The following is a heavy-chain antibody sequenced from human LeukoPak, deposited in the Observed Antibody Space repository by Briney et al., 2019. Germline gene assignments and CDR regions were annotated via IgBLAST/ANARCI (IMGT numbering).Heavy chain of an antibody. CDR3: ARESGKFDP. CDR1: GGSISSSSYY. D-gene: IGHD1-1*01. V-gene: IGHV4-39*07. CDR2: IYYSGST. Sequence: SETLSLTCTVSGGSISSSSYYWGWIRQPPGKGLEWIGSIYYSGSTNYNPSLKSRVTISVDTSKNQFSLKLSSVTAADTAVYYCARESGKFDPWGQGTLVTVSS. J-gene: IGHJ5*02.